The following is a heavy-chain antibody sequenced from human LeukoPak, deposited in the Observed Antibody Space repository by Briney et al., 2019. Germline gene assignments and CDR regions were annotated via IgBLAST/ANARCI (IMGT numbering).Heavy chain of an antibody. J-gene: IGHJ6*03. D-gene: IGHD2-2*01. CDR3: ASLWGDCSSTSCKSAYYYYYMDV. CDR1: GFTFSSYS. Sequence: PGGSLRLSCAASGFTFSSYSMNWVRQAPGKELEWVSSISSSSSYIYYADSVKGRFTISRDNAKNSLYLQMNSLRAEDTAVYYCASLWGDCSSTSCKSAYYYYYMDVWGKGTTVTISS. CDR2: ISSSSSYI. V-gene: IGHV3-21*01.